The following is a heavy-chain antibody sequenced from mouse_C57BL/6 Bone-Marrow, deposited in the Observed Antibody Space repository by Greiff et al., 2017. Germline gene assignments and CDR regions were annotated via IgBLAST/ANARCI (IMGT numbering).Heavy chain of an antibody. J-gene: IGHJ4*01. CDR1: GYTFTSYW. CDR3: ARRRGDYAMDY. Sequence: QVQLQQPGAELVMPGASVKLSCKASGYTFTSYWMHWVKQRPGQGLEWIGEIDPSDSYPNYNQKFKGKSTLTVDKSSSTAYMQLSSLTSEDSAVYYCARRRGDYAMDYWGQGTSVTVSS. V-gene: IGHV1-69*01. CDR2: IDPSDSYP.